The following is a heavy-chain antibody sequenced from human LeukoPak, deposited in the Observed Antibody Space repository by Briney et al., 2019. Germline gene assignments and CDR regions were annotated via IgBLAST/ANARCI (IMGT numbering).Heavy chain of an antibody. D-gene: IGHD6-6*01. CDR3: ARIRYSSLLYYYVMDV. V-gene: IGHV1-2*02. Sequence: ASIKVSCKASGYRFTGHYMHWVRQAPGQGLEWMGWINPNSGGTNYAQKFQGRVTMTRDTSISTAYMEVSSLRFDDTAVYYCARIRYSSLLYYYVMDVWGQGTTVTVSS. CDR2: INPNSGGT. J-gene: IGHJ6*02. CDR1: GYRFTGHY.